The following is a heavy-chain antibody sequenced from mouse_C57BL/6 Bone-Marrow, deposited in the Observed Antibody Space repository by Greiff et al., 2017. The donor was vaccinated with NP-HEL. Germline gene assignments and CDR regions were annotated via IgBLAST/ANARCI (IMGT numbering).Heavy chain of an antibody. CDR3: AREGGLRRRTYAMDY. CDR1: GFTFSDYY. V-gene: IGHV5-16*01. J-gene: IGHJ4*01. D-gene: IGHD2-4*01. CDR2: INYDGSST. Sequence: EVQRVESEGGLVQPGSSMKLSCTASGFTFSDYYMAWVRQVPEKGLEWVANINYDGSSTYYLDSLKSRFIISRDNAKNMLYLQMSSLKAEDTATYYCAREGGLRRRTYAMDYWGQGTSVTVSS.